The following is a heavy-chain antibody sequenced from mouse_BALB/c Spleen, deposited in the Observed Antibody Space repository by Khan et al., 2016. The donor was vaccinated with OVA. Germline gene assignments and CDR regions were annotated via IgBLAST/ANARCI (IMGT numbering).Heavy chain of an antibody. CDR3: TRGGDGGFAY. J-gene: IGHJ3*01. V-gene: IGHV1S81*02. CDR1: GYAFTNYQ. Sequence: QVQLKQSGAELVKPGASVKLSCKASGYAFTNYQMYWVKQRPGQGLEWIGEINPSNGGTNFNEKFKSKATLTVDKSSSTAYMQISSLTSDDSAVYYCTRGGDGGFAYWGQGTLVTVSA. CDR2: INPSNGGT.